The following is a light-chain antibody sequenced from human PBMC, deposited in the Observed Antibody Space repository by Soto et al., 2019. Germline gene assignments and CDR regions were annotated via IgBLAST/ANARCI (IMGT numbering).Light chain of an antibody. CDR2: LGS. CDR3: MQSLQTPYT. V-gene: IGKV2-28*01. J-gene: IGKJ2*01. CDR1: QSLLHSNAYNY. Sequence: DIVLTQSPLSLPVTPGEPASISCRSSQSLLHSNAYNYLHWYLQKPGQSPQLLIYLGSNRASGVPDRFSDSGSGTDFTLKISRVEAEDVGVYYCMQSLQTPYTFGQGTKLEIK.